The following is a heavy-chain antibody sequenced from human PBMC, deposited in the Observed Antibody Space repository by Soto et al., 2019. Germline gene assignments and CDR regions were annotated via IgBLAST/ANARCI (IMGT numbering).Heavy chain of an antibody. V-gene: IGHV3-7*03. Sequence: GGSLRLSCEASGFNFRSYWMSWVRQAPGKGLEWVANIKQDGSENYNVDSVKGRFTISRANAKNSLYLQMNSLRAEDTAVYYCARGVALYYDISGYPYWFDPWRQGT. CDR1: GFNFRSYW. J-gene: IGHJ5*02. CDR2: IKQDGSEN. D-gene: IGHD3-22*01. CDR3: ARGVALYYDISGYPYWFDP.